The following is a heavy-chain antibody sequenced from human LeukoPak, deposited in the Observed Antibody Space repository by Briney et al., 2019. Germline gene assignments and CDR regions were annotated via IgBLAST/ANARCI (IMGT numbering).Heavy chain of an antibody. CDR1: GGTFSSYA. Sequence: SVKVSCKASGGTFSSYAISWVRQAPGQGLEWMGGTIPIFGTANYAQKLQGRVTITADESTSTAYMELSSLRSEDTAVYYCARSRESLGYCSGGSCYSGFYYWGQGTLVTVSS. J-gene: IGHJ4*02. CDR3: ARSRESLGYCSGGSCYSGFYY. V-gene: IGHV1-69*13. D-gene: IGHD2-15*01. CDR2: TIPIFGTA.